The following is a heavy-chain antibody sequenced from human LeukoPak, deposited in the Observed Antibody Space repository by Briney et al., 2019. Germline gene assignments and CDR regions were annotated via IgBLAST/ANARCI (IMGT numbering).Heavy chain of an antibody. D-gene: IGHD6-19*01. J-gene: IGHJ4*02. Sequence: ASVKVSCKASGYTFTSYDINWVRQATGQGLEWMGWINPNSGGTNYAQKFQGRVTMTRDTSISTAYMELSRLRSDDTAVYYCATPRGAVAGTLFDYWGQGTLVTVSS. CDR3: ATPRGAVAGTLFDY. CDR2: INPNSGGT. V-gene: IGHV1-2*02. CDR1: GYTFTSYD.